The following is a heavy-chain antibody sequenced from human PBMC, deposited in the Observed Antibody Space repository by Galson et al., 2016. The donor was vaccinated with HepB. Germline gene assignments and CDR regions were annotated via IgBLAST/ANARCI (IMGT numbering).Heavy chain of an antibody. CDR1: GFTFNTYA. CDR2: ISGNGIGT. CDR3: AKGTLGQCSGSICYPFGC. D-gene: IGHD2-15*01. V-gene: IGHV3-23*01. J-gene: IGHJ4*02. Sequence: SLRLSCAASGFTFNTYAMTWVRQAPGKGLECVAPISGNGIGTAYAGSVKGRFTISSDNSKNTVYPQMNSLGAEDTAVYYCAKGTLGQCSGSICYPFGCWGQGTLVTVSS.